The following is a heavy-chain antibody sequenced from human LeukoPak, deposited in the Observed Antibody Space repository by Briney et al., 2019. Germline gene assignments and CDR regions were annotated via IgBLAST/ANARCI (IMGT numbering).Heavy chain of an antibody. J-gene: IGHJ4*02. Sequence: SETLSLTCTVSGGSISSYYWSWIRQPPGKGLEWIGYIYYSGSTNYNPSLKSRVTISVDASKNQFSLKLSSVTAADTAVYYCARDGRDGYKGYIDYWGQGTLVTVSS. CDR1: GGSISSYY. CDR2: IYYSGST. V-gene: IGHV4-59*01. CDR3: ARDGRDGYKGYIDY. D-gene: IGHD5-24*01.